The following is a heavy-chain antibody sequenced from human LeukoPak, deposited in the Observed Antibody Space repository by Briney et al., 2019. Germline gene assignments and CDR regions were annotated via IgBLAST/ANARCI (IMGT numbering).Heavy chain of an antibody. CDR2: IYHSGST. J-gene: IGHJ6*03. V-gene: IGHV4-4*02. CDR1: GGSISSSNW. CDR3: ASRSEGYYYYYMDV. D-gene: IGHD1-14*01. Sequence: PSETLSLTCAVSGGSISSSNWWSWVRRPPGKGPEWIGEIYHSGSTNYNPSLKSRVTISVDTSKNQFSLKLSSVTAADTAVYYCASRSEGYYYYYMDVWGKGTTVTVSS.